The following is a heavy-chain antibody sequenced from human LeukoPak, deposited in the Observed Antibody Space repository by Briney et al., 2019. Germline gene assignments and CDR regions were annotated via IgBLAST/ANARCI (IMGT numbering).Heavy chain of an antibody. J-gene: IGHJ4*02. CDR1: EFTFDNYA. Sequence: QAGGSLRLSCAASEFTFDNYAMSWVRQAPGKGLEWVSVISGSGYYSYYADSVKGRFTVSRDNSKTTLYLQMNSLRADDTAVYYCAKGGPTGSNCFDFWGQGTLVTVSS. CDR3: AKGGPTGSNCFDF. D-gene: IGHD1-26*01. CDR2: ISGSGYYS. V-gene: IGHV3-23*01.